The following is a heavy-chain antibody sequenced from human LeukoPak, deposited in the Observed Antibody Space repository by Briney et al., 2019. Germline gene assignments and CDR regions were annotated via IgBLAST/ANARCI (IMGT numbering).Heavy chain of an antibody. Sequence: SETLSLTCAVYGGSFSGYYWSWIRQPPGKGLEWIGEINHSGSTNYNPSLKSRVTISVDTSKNQFSLKLSSATAADTAVYYCARGLVRGADYWGQGTLVTVSS. V-gene: IGHV4-34*01. J-gene: IGHJ4*02. D-gene: IGHD3-10*01. CDR3: ARGLVRGADY. CDR1: GGSFSGYY. CDR2: INHSGST.